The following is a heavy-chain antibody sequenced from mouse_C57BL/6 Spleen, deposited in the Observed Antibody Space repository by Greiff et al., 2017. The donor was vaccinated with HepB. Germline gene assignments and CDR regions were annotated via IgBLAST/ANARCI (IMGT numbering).Heavy chain of an antibody. V-gene: IGHV5-17*01. CDR3: ARGITTVDYYAMDY. CDR2: ISSGSSTI. D-gene: IGHD1-1*01. Sequence: EVQLVESGGGLVKPGGSLKLSCAASGFTFSDYGMHWVRQAPEKGLEWVAYISSGSSTIYYADTVKGRFTISRDNAKNTLFLQMTSLRSEDTAMYYCARGITTVDYYAMDYWGQGTSVTVSS. CDR1: GFTFSDYG. J-gene: IGHJ4*01.